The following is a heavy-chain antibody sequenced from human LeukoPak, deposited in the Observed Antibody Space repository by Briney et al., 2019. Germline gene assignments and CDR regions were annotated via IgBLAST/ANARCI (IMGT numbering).Heavy chain of an antibody. V-gene: IGHV4-59*01. CDR1: GGSISSYY. J-gene: IGHJ6*02. CDR3: ARDPAMGSYYYYGMDV. CDR2: IYYSGST. Sequence: SETLSLTCTVSGGSISSYYWSWIRQPPGKGLEWIGYIYYSGSTNYNPSLKSRVTISVDTSKNQFSLKLSSVTAADTAVYYCARDPAMGSYYYYGMDVWGQGATVTVSS. D-gene: IGHD5-18*01.